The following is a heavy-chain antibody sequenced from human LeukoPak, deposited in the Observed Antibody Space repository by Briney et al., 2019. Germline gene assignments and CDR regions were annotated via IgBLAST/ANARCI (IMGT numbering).Heavy chain of an antibody. Sequence: GGSLRLSCAASGFTFSSYEMGWVRQAPGKGLEWISAISGSSSNVYYAASVRGRFTISRDNAENSLYLQLNTMRAEDTAVYYCARGFRDTAMFLDYWGQGTLVTVSS. J-gene: IGHJ4*02. CDR2: ISGSSSNV. CDR1: GFTFSSYE. CDR3: ARGFRDTAMFLDY. V-gene: IGHV3-48*03. D-gene: IGHD5-18*01.